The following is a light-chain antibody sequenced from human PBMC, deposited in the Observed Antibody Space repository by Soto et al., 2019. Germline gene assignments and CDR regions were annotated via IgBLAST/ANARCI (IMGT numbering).Light chain of an antibody. Sequence: QSVLKQPASGAGSPGQSITISCTGTSSDIGTYYLVSWYQQHPGKAPILMIYEATKRPSGVSNRFSGYKSGNTASLTISGLQPEDEAYYYCSSYAGSSTFVVFGGGTKRTVL. CDR1: SSDIGTYYL. J-gene: IGLJ2*01. V-gene: IGLV2-23*02. CDR3: SSYAGSSTFVV. CDR2: EAT.